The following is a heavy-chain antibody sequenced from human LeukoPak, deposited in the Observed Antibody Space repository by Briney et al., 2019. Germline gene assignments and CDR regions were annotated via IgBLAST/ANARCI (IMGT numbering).Heavy chain of an antibody. D-gene: IGHD1-26*01. J-gene: IGHJ5*02. CDR3: ARVVSGSYEVWFDP. V-gene: IGHV1-69*04. CDR1: GGTFSSYA. Sequence: SVKVSCKASGGTFSSYAISWVRQAPGQGLEWMGRIIPILGIANYVQKFQGRVTITVDKSTSTAYMELSSLRSEDTAVYYCARVVSGSYEVWFDPWGQGTLVTVSS. CDR2: IIPILGIA.